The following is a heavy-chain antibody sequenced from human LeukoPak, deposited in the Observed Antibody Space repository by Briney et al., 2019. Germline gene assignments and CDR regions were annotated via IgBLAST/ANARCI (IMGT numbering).Heavy chain of an antibody. J-gene: IGHJ4*02. Sequence: GGSLRLSCVVSGITFSSYEMNWVRQAPGKGLEWVSYISTSGRTIYYADSVKGRFTISRDNAKNSLYLQMNGLRAEDTAIYYCASPQWLAFWGQGTLVTVSS. CDR2: ISTSGRTI. CDR1: GITFSSYE. CDR3: ASPQWLAF. V-gene: IGHV3-48*03. D-gene: IGHD6-19*01.